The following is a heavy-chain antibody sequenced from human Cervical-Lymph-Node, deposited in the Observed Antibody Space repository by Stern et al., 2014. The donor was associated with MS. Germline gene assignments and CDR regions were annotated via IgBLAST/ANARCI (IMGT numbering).Heavy chain of an antibody. CDR3: TKRESDFWSGGFDP. CDR1: GFTFSVYG. V-gene: IGHV3-30*18. D-gene: IGHD3-3*01. J-gene: IGHJ5*02. CDR2: ISYDGSNK. Sequence: VQLVESGGGVVQHGRSLRLSCAASGFTFSVYGMHWVRQAPGKGLEWVALISYDGSNKSYADSVKGRFTISRDNSKDTLYLQMNSLRSEDTAVYYCTKRESDFWSGGFDPWGQGTLVTVSS.